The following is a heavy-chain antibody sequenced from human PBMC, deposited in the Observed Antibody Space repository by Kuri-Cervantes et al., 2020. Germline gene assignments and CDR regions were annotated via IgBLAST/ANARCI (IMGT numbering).Heavy chain of an antibody. J-gene: IGHJ4*02. D-gene: IGHD6-19*01. CDR2: INSDGSIT. CDR3: AKDLRGGSVAGTGIFDY. CDR1: GGTLRNYW. V-gene: IGHV3-74*01. Sequence: GGSLRLSCAVSGGTLRNYWVHWVRQAPGKGLVWVSRINSDGSITSYADSVKGRFTISRDNAKNTVYLQMNSLRAEDTALYYCAKDLRGGSVAGTGIFDYWGQGTLVTVSS.